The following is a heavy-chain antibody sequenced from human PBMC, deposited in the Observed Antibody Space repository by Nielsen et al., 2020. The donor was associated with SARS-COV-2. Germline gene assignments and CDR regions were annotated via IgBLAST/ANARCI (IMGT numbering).Heavy chain of an antibody. V-gene: IGHV3-11*04. D-gene: IGHD3-9*01. J-gene: IGHJ6*03. CDR3: AREGREDILTGYYGLYYYYYMDV. CDR2: ISSTGTNI. Sequence: WIRQPPGKGLEWVSYISSTGTNIKYAASVKGRFTISRDNAKNSLYLQMNSLRAEDTAVYYCAREGREDILTGYYGLYYYYYMDVWGKGTTVTVSS.